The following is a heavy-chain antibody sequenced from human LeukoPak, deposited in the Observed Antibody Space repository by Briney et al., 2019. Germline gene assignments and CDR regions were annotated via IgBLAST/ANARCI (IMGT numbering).Heavy chain of an antibody. D-gene: IGHD3-3*01. Sequence: SETLSLTCTVSGDSISSHYWSWIRQPPGKGLEWIREINHSGSTNYNPSLKSRVTISVDTSKNQFSLKLSSVTAADTAVYYCARRKTIFGVVTRWMAFDIWGQGTMVTVSS. CDR3: ARRKTIFGVVTRWMAFDI. V-gene: IGHV4-34*01. J-gene: IGHJ3*02. CDR1: GDSISSHY. CDR2: INHSGST.